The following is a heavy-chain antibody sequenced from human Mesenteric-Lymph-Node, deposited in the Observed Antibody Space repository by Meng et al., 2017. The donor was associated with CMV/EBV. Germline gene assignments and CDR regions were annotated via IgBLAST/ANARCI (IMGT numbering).Heavy chain of an antibody. Sequence: QAQFPQGGSGLLNPSETLSCTCAVYGGSFSGYYWNWIRQSPEKGLEWIGEINHSGSTTYNPSFTSRIIISVDTSTNQISLNMSSVTAADTAVYYCARGSSYDILTGYFDYWGQGALVTVSS. CDR1: GGSFSGYY. D-gene: IGHD3-9*01. CDR2: INHSGST. CDR3: ARGSSYDILTGYFDY. J-gene: IGHJ4*02. V-gene: IGHV4-34*01.